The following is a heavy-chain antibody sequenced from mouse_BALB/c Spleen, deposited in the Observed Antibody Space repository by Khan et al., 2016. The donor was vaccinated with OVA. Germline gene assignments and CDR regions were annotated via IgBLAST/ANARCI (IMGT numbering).Heavy chain of an antibody. J-gene: IGHJ2*01. CDR3: VRIPIPPYHFDY. V-gene: IGHV1-4*01. Sequence: VQLQESGAELARPGASVKMSCKASGYTFTNYTIHWVKQRPGQGLEWIGYINPSSGYTNYNQNYNDKATLTTDRSSSTAYMQLSRLTSDASPVYCCVRIPIPPYHFDYWGQGTTLTVSS. CDR2: INPSSGYT. CDR1: GYTFTNYT.